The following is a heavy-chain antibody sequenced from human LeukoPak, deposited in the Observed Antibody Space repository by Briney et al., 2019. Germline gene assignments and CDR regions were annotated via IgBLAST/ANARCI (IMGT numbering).Heavy chain of an antibody. CDR3: ARDKGKSIASPGWFDP. Sequence: PSETLSLTCTVSGYSISSGYYWGWIRQPPGKGLEWIGSIYHSGSTFDNPSLKSRVTISVDTSKNQFSLKLSSVTAADTAVYYCARDKGKSIASPGWFDPWGQGTLVTVSS. J-gene: IGHJ5*02. D-gene: IGHD6-6*01. V-gene: IGHV4-38-2*02. CDR2: IYHSGST. CDR1: GYSISSGYY.